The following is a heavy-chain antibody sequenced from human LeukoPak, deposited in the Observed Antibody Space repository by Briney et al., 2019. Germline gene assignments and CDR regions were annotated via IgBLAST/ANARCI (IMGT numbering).Heavy chain of an antibody. J-gene: IGHJ5*02. D-gene: IGHD3-3*01. Sequence: GESLKISCKGAGYSFTSYWIGWVRQRPGKGVEWMGIIYPGESDTRYSPSFQAHVTISADKSISTAYLQWSSLKASDTAMYYCARPLTDYGSYDFWSGPTLSPNWFDPWGQGTLVTVSS. CDR2: IYPGESDT. CDR1: GYSFTSYW. CDR3: ARPLTDYGSYDFWSGPTLSPNWFDP. V-gene: IGHV5-51*01.